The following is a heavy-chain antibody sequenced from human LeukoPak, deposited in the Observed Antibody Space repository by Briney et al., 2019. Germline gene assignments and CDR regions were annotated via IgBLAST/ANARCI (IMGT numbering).Heavy chain of an antibody. CDR1: GFTFSSYA. V-gene: IGHV3-30*04. D-gene: IGHD6-13*01. J-gene: IGHJ4*02. Sequence: GRSLRLSCAASGFTFSSYAMHWVRQAPGKGLEWVAVISYDGSNKYYADSVKGRFTISRDSSKNTLYLQMNSLRAEDTAVYYCAREGGSSRTEGFFDYWGQGTLVTVSS. CDR3: AREGGSSRTEGFFDY. CDR2: ISYDGSNK.